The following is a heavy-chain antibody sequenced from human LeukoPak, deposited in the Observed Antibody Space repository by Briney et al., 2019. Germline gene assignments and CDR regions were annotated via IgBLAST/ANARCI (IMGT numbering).Heavy chain of an antibody. CDR1: GGSISSYY. CDR3: ARRPYYYYSYMAV. CDR2: IYTSGST. Sequence: SETLSLTCTVSGGSISSYYWSWIRQPPGKGLEWIGYIYTSGSTNYNPSLKSRVTISVDTSKNQFSLKLSSVTAADTAVYYCARRPYYYYSYMAVWGKGTTVTVSS. J-gene: IGHJ6*03. V-gene: IGHV4-4*09.